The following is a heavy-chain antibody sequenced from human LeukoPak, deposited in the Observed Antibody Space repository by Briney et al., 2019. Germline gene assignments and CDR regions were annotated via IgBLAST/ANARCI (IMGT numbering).Heavy chain of an antibody. CDR1: GYTFTGYY. Sequence: ASVKVSCKASGYTFTGYYMHWVRQAPGQGLEWMGIINPSDDSTRYAQKFQGRVTMTKDTSTNTVYMELSSLRSEDTAVYYCARGGGGGYDYFRGYYYYYGMDVWGQGTTVTVSS. D-gene: IGHD5-12*01. J-gene: IGHJ6*02. CDR3: ARGGGGGYDYFRGYYYYYGMDV. CDR2: INPSDDST. V-gene: IGHV1-46*01.